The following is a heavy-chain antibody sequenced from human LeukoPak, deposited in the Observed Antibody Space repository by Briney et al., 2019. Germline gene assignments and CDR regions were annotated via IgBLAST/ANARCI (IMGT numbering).Heavy chain of an antibody. CDR1: GGSFSGYY. CDR3: ARGTAWRPRAAWFDP. D-gene: IGHD6-25*01. J-gene: IGHJ5*02. CDR2: INHSGST. Sequence: SETLSLTCAVYGGSFSGYYWSWIRQPPGKGLEWIGEINHSGSTNYNPSLKSRVTISVDTSKNQFSLKLSSVTAADTAVYNCARGTAWRPRAAWFDPWGQGTLVTVSS. V-gene: IGHV4-34*01.